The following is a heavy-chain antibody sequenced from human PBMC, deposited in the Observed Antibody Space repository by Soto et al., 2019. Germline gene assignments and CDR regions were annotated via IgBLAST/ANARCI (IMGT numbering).Heavy chain of an antibody. D-gene: IGHD3-3*01. CDR2: IRSKAYGGTT. Sequence: PGGSLRLSCTASGFTFGDYAMSWFRQAPGKGLEWEGFIRSKAYGGTTEYAASVKGRFTISRDDSKSIAYLQMNSLKTEDTAVYYCTRDAGPRVDFWSEPNWFDPWGQGTLVTVSS. CDR3: TRDAGPRVDFWSEPNWFDP. J-gene: IGHJ5*02. V-gene: IGHV3-49*03. CDR1: GFTFGDYA.